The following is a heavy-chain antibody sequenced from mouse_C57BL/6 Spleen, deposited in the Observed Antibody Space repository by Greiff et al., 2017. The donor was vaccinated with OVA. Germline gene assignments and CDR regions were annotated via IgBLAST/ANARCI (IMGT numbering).Heavy chain of an antibody. CDR2: INPNNGGT. V-gene: IGHV1-26*01. CDR1: GYTFTDYY. J-gene: IGHJ2*01. Sequence: VQLQQSGPELVKPGASVKISCKASGYTFTDYYMNWVKQSHGQSLEWIGDINPNNGGTSYNQKFKGKATLTVDKSSSTAYMELRSLTSEDSAVYYCASYDYDGDYWGQGTTLTVSS. CDR3: ASYDYDGDY. D-gene: IGHD2-4*01.